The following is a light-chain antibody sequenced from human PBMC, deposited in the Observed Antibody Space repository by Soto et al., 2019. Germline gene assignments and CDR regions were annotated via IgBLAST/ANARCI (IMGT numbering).Light chain of an antibody. Sequence: DIVMSQSPLSLTVTPGEPASISFMSSQCLLHSNGHNYLDWYLQRPGQPPQLLIYLGSTRASGVPDRFSGSGSGTDFTLRINTVEAEDVGTYYCMQAVQTLVTFGGGTKVDI. CDR3: MQAVQTLVT. J-gene: IGKJ4*01. V-gene: IGKV2-28*01. CDR1: QCLLHSNGHNY. CDR2: LGS.